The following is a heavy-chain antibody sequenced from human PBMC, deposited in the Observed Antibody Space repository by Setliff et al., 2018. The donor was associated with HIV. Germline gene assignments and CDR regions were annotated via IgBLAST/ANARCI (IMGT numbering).Heavy chain of an antibody. CDR3: AREFSWSAFYFDS. CDR1: GGNFRRIG. V-gene: IGHV1-18*01. J-gene: IGHJ4*02. CDR2: SHTYNGNV. Sequence: GASVKVSCKASGGNFRRIGLSWVRQAPGQELQWMGWSHTYNGNVNYARKFRGRVTMTTDASTNTAFMELSNLRSDDTAIYYCAREFSWSAFYFDSWGQGTQVTV. D-gene: IGHD2-8*02.